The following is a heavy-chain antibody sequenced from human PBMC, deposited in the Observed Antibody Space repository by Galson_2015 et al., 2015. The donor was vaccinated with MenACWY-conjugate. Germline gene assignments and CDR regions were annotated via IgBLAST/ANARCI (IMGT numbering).Heavy chain of an antibody. J-gene: IGHJ5*02. CDR2: INPDGSEK. D-gene: IGHD3-10*01. CDR1: GFSFSVYS. Sequence: SLRLSCTASGFSFSVYSMTWVRQPPGKGPEWVASINPDGSEKYYVDSVKGRFTVSRDNANNSLNIELRSLTPEDTAMYYCARGTWLDPWGQGNLVIVSA. V-gene: IGHV3-7*03. CDR3: ARGTWLDP.